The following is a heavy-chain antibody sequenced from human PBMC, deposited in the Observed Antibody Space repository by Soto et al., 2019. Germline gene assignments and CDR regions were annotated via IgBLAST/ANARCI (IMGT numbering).Heavy chain of an antibody. J-gene: IGHJ3*02. D-gene: IGHD2-21*02. CDR3: ARGTAYCGGDCYPASAI. V-gene: IGHV3-33*01. CDR1: GFTFSSYG. Sequence: QVQLVESGGGVVQPGRSLRLSCAASGFTFSSYGMHWVRQAPGKGLEWVSVIWYDGSNKYYADSVKGRFTISRDNSKNRLSIQMNSLRAEDTAVYYCARGTAYCGGDCYPASAIWGQGTMVTVSS. CDR2: IWYDGSNK.